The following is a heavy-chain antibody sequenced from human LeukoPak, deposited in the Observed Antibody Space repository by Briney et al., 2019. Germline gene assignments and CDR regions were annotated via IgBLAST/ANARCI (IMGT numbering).Heavy chain of an antibody. Sequence: GGSLRLSCAAYGFTFSSYSMNWVRQAPGKGLEWVSSISNSSSYIYYADSVKGRFTISRDNAKNSLYLQTKSLRAEDTAVYYCARDSSGWYEGFDTWGERALGTVSS. CDR2: ISNSSSYI. D-gene: IGHD6-19*01. V-gene: IGHV3-21*01. J-gene: IGHJ5*02. CDR1: GFTFSSYS. CDR3: ARDSSGWYEGFDT.